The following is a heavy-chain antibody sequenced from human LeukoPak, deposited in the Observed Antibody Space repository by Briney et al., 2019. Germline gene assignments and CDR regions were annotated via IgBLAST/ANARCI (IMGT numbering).Heavy chain of an antibody. CDR3: ARESFRGLDQKYYFDS. Sequence: NPSETLSLTCTVSGGSIRSGDHYWTWIRQPPGKGLEWVGYVYYTGSAYYSPSLRSRVIISLDTSKNHFSLSLGSVTAADTAVYYCARESFRGLDQKYYFDSWGQGTLVTVSS. D-gene: IGHD2-2*03. CDR2: VYYTGSA. V-gene: IGHV4-30-4*01. CDR1: GGSIRSGDHY. J-gene: IGHJ4*02.